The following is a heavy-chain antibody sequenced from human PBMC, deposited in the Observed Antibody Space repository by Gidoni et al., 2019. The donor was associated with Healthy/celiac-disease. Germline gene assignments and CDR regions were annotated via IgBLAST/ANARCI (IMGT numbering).Heavy chain of an antibody. D-gene: IGHD3-22*01. CDR1: GFTFDDYA. CDR2: ISWNSGSI. CDR3: AKDIRSLYYYDSSGLIS. J-gene: IGHJ4*02. Sequence: EVQLVESGGGLVQPGRSLRLSCAASGFTFDDYAMHWVRQAPGKGLEWVSGISWNSGSIGYADSVKGRFTISRDNAKNSLYLQMNSLRAEDTALYYCAKDIRSLYYYDSSGLISWGQGTLVTVSS. V-gene: IGHV3-9*01.